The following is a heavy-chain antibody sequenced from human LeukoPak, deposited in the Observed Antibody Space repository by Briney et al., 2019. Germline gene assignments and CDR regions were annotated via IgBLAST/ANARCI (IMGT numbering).Heavy chain of an antibody. CDR2: ISYDGSNK. D-gene: IGHD1-26*01. CDR3: ARDRGYSGSYADY. Sequence: XGSXXXXXXASGFTFSSXAXXXVRXAPGKGLXGXAVISYDGSNKYYADSVKGRFTISRDSSKNTLYLQMNSLRAEDTAVYYCARDRGYSGSYADYWGQGTLVTVSS. CDR1: GFTFSSXA. V-gene: IGHV3-30-3*01. J-gene: IGHJ4*02.